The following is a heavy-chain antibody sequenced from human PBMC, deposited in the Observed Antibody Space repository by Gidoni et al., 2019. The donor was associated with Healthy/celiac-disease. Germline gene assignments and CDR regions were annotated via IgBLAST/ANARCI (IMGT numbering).Heavy chain of an antibody. CDR1: GFTSSSYD. CDR3: ARSHYDSSGYYPPELWFDP. Sequence: EVQLVEYGGGLVQPGRSLRLACAATGFTSSSYDMHWVRQATGKGLEWVSAIGTAGDTYYPGSVKGRFTISRENAKNSLYLQMNSLRAGDTAVYYCARSHYDSSGYYPPELWFDPWGQGTLVTVSS. CDR2: IGTAGDT. V-gene: IGHV3-13*01. J-gene: IGHJ5*02. D-gene: IGHD3-22*01.